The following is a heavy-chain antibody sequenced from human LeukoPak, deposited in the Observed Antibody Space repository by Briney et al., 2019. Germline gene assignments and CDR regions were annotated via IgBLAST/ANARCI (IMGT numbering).Heavy chain of an antibody. Sequence: GASLQISCQGSGYIFTSYWIGWVRPLPGKGLEWMGIIYPGDSDTRYSPSFQGQVTISADKSISTAYLQWSSLKASDTAMYYCARQKPYSSSWWFDPWGQGTLVTVSS. CDR1: GYIFTSYW. J-gene: IGHJ5*02. CDR3: ARQKPYSSSWWFDP. V-gene: IGHV5-51*01. D-gene: IGHD6-13*01. CDR2: IYPGDSDT.